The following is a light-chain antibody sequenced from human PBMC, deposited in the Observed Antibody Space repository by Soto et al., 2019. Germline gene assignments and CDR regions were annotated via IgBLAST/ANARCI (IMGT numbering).Light chain of an antibody. V-gene: IGKV1-6*01. CDR2: AAS. CDR1: QDIRND. CDR3: LQDYICPWT. J-gene: IGKJ1*01. Sequence: AIQMTQSPSSLSAFVGGRVTISCRASQDIRNDLGWYQQKPGKAPKLLIYAASKLQSWVPSRFSGSGSGTDVYLTISSLQPEDFATYYYLQDYICPWTFGQGTKVEIK.